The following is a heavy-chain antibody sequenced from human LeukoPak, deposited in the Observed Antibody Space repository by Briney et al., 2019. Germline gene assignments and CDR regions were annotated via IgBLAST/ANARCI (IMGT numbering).Heavy chain of an antibody. CDR2: IYYSGST. J-gene: IGHJ4*02. D-gene: IGHD3-22*01. V-gene: IGHV4-59*01. Sequence: SETLSLTCTVSGGSISSYYWSWIRQPPGKGLEWIGYIYYSGSTNYNPSLKSRVTISVDTSKNQFSLKLSSVTAADTAVYYCAREGYYYDSSADYYFDYWGQGTLVTVSS. CDR3: AREGYYYDSSADYYFDY. CDR1: GGSISSYY.